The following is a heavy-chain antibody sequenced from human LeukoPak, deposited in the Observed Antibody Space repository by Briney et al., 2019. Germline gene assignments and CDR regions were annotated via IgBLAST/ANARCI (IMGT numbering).Heavy chain of an antibody. D-gene: IGHD5-18*01. V-gene: IGHV1-46*01. CDR3: AAAAGDGYGYRYYFDS. J-gene: IGHJ4*02. Sequence: ASVKVSCKASGYTFTSYAMNWVRQAPGQGLEWMGTSNPSGGSTTYAQKFQGRVTMTRDTSTSTVHMELSSLRSEDTAVYYCAAAAGDGYGYRYYFDSWGQGTLVTVSS. CDR1: GYTFTSYA. CDR2: SNPSGGST.